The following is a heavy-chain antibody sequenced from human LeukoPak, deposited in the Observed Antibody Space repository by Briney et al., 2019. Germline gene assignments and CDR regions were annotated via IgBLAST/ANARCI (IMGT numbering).Heavy chain of an antibody. CDR2: ISSSRSYI. CDR3: AIRRTRYSGYDWFLDYFDY. V-gene: IGHV3-21*01. J-gene: IGHJ4*02. CDR1: RFTFSSYS. D-gene: IGHD5-12*01. Sequence: GGCLRLSCAASRFTFSSYSMNCVRQAPGKGLEGVSSISSSRSYIYYPDSAKCRFNIYTDTAKNTLYLQMNSLRAEDTAVYYCAIRRTRYSGYDWFLDYFDYWGQGTLVAVSS.